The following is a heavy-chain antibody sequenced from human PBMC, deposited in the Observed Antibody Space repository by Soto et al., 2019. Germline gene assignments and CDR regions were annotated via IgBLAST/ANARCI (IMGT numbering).Heavy chain of an antibody. CDR1: GYTFTSYD. D-gene: IGHD6-13*01. CDR2: MNPNSGNT. CDR3: ARGGRGYSSSWPYYYYYGMDV. V-gene: IGHV1-8*01. Sequence: GASVKVSCKASGYTFTSYDINWGRQATGQGLEWMGWMNPNSGNTGYAQKFQGRVTMTRNTSISTAYMELSSLRSEDTAVYYCARGGRGYSSSWPYYYYYGMDVWGQGTTVTSP. J-gene: IGHJ6*02.